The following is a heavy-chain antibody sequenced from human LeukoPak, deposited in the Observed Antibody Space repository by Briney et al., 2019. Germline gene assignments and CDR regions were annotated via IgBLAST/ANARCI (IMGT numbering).Heavy chain of an antibody. CDR3: ASIDY. CDR1: GFTFSSYE. CDR2: IYYSGST. J-gene: IGHJ4*02. Sequence: PGGSLRLSCAASGFTFSSYEMNWVRQPPGKGLEWIGSIYYSGSTYYNPSLKSRVTISVDTSKNQFSLKLSSVTAADTAVYYCASIDYWGQGTLVTVSS. V-gene: IGHV4-39*01.